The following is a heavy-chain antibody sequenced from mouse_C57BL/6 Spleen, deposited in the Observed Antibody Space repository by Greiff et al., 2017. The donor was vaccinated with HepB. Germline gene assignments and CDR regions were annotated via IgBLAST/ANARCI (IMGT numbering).Heavy chain of an antibody. V-gene: IGHV1-42*01. J-gene: IGHJ4*01. CDR1: GYSFTGYY. Sequence: EVKLVESGPELVKPGASVKISCKASGYSFTGYYMNWVKQSPEKSLEWIGEINPSTGGTTYNQKFKAKATLTVDKSSSTAYMQLKSLTSEDSAVYYCARRRTSQYYYAMDYWGQGTSVTVSS. CDR3: ARRRTSQYYYAMDY. CDR2: INPSTGGT.